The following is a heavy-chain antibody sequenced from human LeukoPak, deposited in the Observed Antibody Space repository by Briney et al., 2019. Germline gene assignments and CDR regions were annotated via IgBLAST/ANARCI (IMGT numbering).Heavy chain of an antibody. CDR3: ARETTYDILTPWFDP. D-gene: IGHD3-9*01. V-gene: IGHV3-66*01. Sequence: GGSLRLSCAASGFTVSSNYMSWVRQAPGKGLEWVSVIYSGGSTYYADSVKGRFTISRDNSKNTLYLQMNSLRAEDTAVYYCARETTYDILTPWFDPWGQGTLVTVSS. CDR1: GFTVSSNY. J-gene: IGHJ5*02. CDR2: IYSGGST.